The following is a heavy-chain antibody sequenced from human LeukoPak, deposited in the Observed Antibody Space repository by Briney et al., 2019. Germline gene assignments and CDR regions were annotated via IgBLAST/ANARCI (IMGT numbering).Heavy chain of an antibody. CDR3: AKDIEAGGPFAFDI. CDR1: GFTFDDYA. Sequence: PGGSLRLSCAASGFTFDDYAMHWVRLVPGKGLEWVSGISWDSGRIAYGDSVKGRFTISRDNAKKSLYVQMNSLRVEDTALYYCAKDIEAGGPFAFDIWGQGTMVTVSS. CDR2: ISWDSGRI. J-gene: IGHJ3*02. V-gene: IGHV3-9*01.